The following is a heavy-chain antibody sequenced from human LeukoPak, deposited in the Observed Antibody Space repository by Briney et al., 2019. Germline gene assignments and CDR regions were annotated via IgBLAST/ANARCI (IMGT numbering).Heavy chain of an antibody. J-gene: IGHJ4*02. V-gene: IGHV3-48*01. Sequence: GGSLRLSCAASGFTFSTYAMNWVRQAPGKGLEWVSYISSSSSPTYYADSVQGRFTISRDNAKNSLYLQMNSLRGEDSAVYYCARDDGGYWGQGTLVTVSS. CDR1: GFTFSTYA. D-gene: IGHD3-16*01. CDR3: ARDDGGY. CDR2: ISSSSSPT.